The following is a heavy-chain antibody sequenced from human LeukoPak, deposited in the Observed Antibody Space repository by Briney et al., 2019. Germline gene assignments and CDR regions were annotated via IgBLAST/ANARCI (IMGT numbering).Heavy chain of an antibody. CDR2: IYSGGTT. CDR3: AKDGRGSYYYYYMDV. J-gene: IGHJ6*03. CDR1: GFTFSSYE. D-gene: IGHD1-26*01. Sequence: GGSLRLSCAASGFTFSSYEMNWVRQAPGKGLEWVSVIYSGGTTYYADSVKGRFTISRDNSKNTLYLQMNSLRAEDTAVYYCAKDGRGSYYYYYMDVWGKGTTVTVSS. V-gene: IGHV3-53*01.